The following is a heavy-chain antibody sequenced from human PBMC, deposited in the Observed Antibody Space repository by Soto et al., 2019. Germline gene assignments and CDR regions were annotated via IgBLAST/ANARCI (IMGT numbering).Heavy chain of an antibody. Sequence: GVSVKVSCKASGGTFSSYAISWVRQAPGQGLEWMGGIIPIFGTANYAQRFQGRVTITADESTSTAYMELSSLRSEDTAVYYCARVVTVVKSFHYWYFDLWGRGTLVTVSS. CDR2: IIPIFGTA. V-gene: IGHV1-69*13. J-gene: IGHJ2*01. CDR1: GGTFSSYA. D-gene: IGHD2-15*01. CDR3: ARVVTVVKSFHYWYFDL.